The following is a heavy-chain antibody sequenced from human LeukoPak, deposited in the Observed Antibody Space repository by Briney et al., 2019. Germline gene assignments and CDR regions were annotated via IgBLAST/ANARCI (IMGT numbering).Heavy chain of an antibody. J-gene: IGHJ4*02. V-gene: IGHV1-3*01. D-gene: IGHD6-13*01. CDR2: INAGNGNT. CDR3: ARAYSRVAAAGQIDY. CDR1: GYTFTSYA. Sequence: ASVKVSCKASGYTFTSYAMHWVRQAPGQRLEWMGWINAGNGNTKYSQKFQGRVTITRDTSASTAYMELSSLRSEDTAVYYCARAYSRVAAAGQIDYWGQGTLDTVSS.